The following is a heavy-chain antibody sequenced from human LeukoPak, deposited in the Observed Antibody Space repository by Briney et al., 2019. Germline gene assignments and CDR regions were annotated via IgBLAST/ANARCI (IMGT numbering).Heavy chain of an antibody. CDR2: INPNSGGT. V-gene: IGHV1-2*02. Sequence: ASVKVSCKASGYTFTGYYMHWVRQAPGQGLEWMGWINPNSGGTNCAQKFQGRVTMTRDTSISTAYMELSRLRSDDTAVYYCASRRGYYGSGSFDYWGQGTLVTVSS. D-gene: IGHD3-10*01. CDR1: GYTFTGYY. J-gene: IGHJ4*02. CDR3: ASRRGYYGSGSFDY.